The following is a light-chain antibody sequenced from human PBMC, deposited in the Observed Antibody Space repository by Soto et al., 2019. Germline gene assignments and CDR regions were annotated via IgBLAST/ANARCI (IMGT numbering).Light chain of an antibody. Sequence: QSVLTQPPSASGTPGQRVTISCSGSSSNIGANPINWYRQLPGTAPKLLIYNNDQRPSGVPDRFSASKSGTSASLAISGLQSEDEADYYCEAWDDSLYGAVLGGGTKVTVL. CDR3: EAWDDSLYGAV. V-gene: IGLV1-44*01. J-gene: IGLJ2*01. CDR1: SSNIGANP. CDR2: NND.